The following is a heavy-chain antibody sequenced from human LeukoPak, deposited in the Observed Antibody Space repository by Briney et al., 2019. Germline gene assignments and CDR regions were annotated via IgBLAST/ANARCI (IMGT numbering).Heavy chain of an antibody. CDR3: ARGAVAGTSDYFDY. J-gene: IGHJ4*02. V-gene: IGHV1-69*06. CDR1: GGTFSSYA. Sequence: PVKVSCKASGGTFSSYAISWVRQAPGQGLEWMGGIIPIFGTANYAQKFQGRVTITADKSTSTAYMELSSLRSEDTAVYYCARGAVAGTSDYFDYWGQGTLVTVSS. D-gene: IGHD6-19*01. CDR2: IIPIFGTA.